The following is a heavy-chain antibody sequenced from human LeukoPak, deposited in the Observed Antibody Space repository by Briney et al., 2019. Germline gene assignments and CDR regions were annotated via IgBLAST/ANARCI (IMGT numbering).Heavy chain of an antibody. CDR2: MNPNSGGT. CDR3: ARGQAGYSYGPDPYYYYYGMDV. CDR1: GYTFTGYY. V-gene: IGHV1-2*02. J-gene: IGHJ6*02. D-gene: IGHD5-18*01. Sequence: ASVKVSCKASGYTFTGYYMHWVRQAPGQGLEWMGWMNPNSGGTNYAQKFQGRVTVTRDTSISTAYMELSRLRSDDTAVYYCARGQAGYSYGPDPYYYYYGMDVWGQGTTVTVSS.